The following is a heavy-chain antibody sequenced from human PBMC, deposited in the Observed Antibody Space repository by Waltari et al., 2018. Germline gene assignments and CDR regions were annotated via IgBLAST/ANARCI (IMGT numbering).Heavy chain of an antibody. D-gene: IGHD2-15*01. CDR3: ARDMKGTVAATSGWFDP. CDR2: ISAYNGNT. CDR1: GYTFTSYG. Sequence: QVQLVQSGAEVKKPGASVKVSCKASGYTFTSYGISWVRQAPGQGLEWMGWISAYNGNTNYAQKRQGRVTMTTDTATSTAYMELRSLRSDDTAVYYCARDMKGTVAATSGWFDPWGQGTLVTVSS. J-gene: IGHJ5*02. V-gene: IGHV1-18*01.